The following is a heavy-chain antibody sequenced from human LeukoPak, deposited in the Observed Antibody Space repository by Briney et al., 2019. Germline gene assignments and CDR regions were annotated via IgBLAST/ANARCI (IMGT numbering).Heavy chain of an antibody. D-gene: IGHD2-2*01. CDR2: IIPIFGTA. J-gene: IGHJ5*02. Sequence: ASVKLSCKASGGIFSSYAISWVRQAPGQGLEWMGGIIPIFGTANYAQKFQGRVTITADESTSTAYMELSSLRSEDTAVYYCARDGEYCSSTSCANWFDPWGQGTLVTVSS. CDR3: ARDGEYCSSTSCANWFDP. CDR1: GGIFSSYA. V-gene: IGHV1-69*13.